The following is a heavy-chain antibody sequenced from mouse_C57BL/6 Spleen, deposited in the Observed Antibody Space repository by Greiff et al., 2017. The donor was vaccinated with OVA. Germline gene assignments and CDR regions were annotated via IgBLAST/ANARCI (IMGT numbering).Heavy chain of an antibody. CDR3: ARQMVTNYFDY. J-gene: IGHJ2*01. D-gene: IGHD2-2*01. CDR1: GYTFTSYW. CDR2: IDPSDSYT. Sequence: VQLQQPGAELVMPGASVKLSCKASGYTFTSYWMHWVKQRPGQGLEWIGEIDPSDSYTNYNQQFKGKSTLTVDKSSSTAYMQLSSLTSEDSAVYYCARQMVTNYFDYWGQGTTLTVSS. V-gene: IGHV1-69*01.